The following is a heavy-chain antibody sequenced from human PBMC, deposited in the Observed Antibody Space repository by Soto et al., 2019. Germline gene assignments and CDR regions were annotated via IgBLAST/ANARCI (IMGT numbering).Heavy chain of an antibody. Sequence: VSVKVSCKASGYTFTSYYMHWVRQAPGQGLEWMGIINPSGGSTSYAQKFQGRVTMTRDTSTSTVYMELSSLRSEDTAVYYCASSRTTIAAEDYWGQGTLVTVSS. CDR1: GYTFTSYY. CDR2: INPSGGST. V-gene: IGHV1-46*03. J-gene: IGHJ4*02. D-gene: IGHD6-13*01. CDR3: ASSRTTIAAEDY.